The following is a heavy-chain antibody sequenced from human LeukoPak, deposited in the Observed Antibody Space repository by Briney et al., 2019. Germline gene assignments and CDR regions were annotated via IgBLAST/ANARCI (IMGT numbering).Heavy chain of an antibody. CDR1: GFTFSSYG. D-gene: IGHD3-22*01. V-gene: IGHV3-30*03. Sequence: PWGSLRLSCAASGFTFSSYGMHWVRQAPGKGLERVAVISYDGSNKYYVDSVKGRFTISRDSSKNTLYLQMNSLRAEDTAVYYCASKDPYDSRGYLLDYWGQGTLVTVSS. J-gene: IGHJ4*02. CDR3: ASKDPYDSRGYLLDY. CDR2: ISYDGSNK.